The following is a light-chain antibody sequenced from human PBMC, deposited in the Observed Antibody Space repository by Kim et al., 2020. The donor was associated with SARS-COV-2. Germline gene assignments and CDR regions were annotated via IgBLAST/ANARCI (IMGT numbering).Light chain of an antibody. J-gene: IGLJ1*01. CDR1: SSNIGSNT. Sequence: ELTQPPSASGTPGQRVTISCSGSSSNIGSNTVNWYQQLPGTAPKLLIYSNNQRPSGVPDRFSGSKSGTSASLAISGLQSEDEADYYCAAWDDSLNGVFGTGTKVTVL. CDR2: SNN. V-gene: IGLV1-44*01. CDR3: AAWDDSLNGV.